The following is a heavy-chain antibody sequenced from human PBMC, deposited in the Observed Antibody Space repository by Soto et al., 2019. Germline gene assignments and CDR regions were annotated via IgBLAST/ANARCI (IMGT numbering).Heavy chain of an antibody. J-gene: IGHJ6*03. CDR3: TTDFADYYYYYMDV. CDR1: GFTFSNAW. Sequence: GGSLRLSCAASGFTFSNAWMSWVRQAPGKGLEWVGRIKSKTDGGTTDYAAPVKGRFTISRDDSKNTLYLQMNSLKTEDTAVYYCTTDFADYYYYYMDVWGKGTTVTVAS. V-gene: IGHV3-15*01. CDR2: IKSKTDGGTT.